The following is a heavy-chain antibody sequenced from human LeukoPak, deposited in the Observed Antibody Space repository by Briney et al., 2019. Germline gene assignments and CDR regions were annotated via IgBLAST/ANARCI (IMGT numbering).Heavy chain of an antibody. CDR3: AKAPNWGNWFDT. CDR2: IWSDGITK. CDR1: GFTFSSYG. V-gene: IGHV3-33*06. Sequence: SGGSLRLSCAASGFTFSSYGMHWVRQAPGTGLEWGAVIWSDGITKYYADSVKGRFTISRDNSKNTLSLPMDSLRAEDTAMYYCAKAPNWGNWFDTWGQGTLVTVSS. D-gene: IGHD7-27*01. J-gene: IGHJ5*02.